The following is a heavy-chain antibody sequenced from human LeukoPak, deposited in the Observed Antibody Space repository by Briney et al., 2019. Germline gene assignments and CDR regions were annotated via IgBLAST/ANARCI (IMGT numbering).Heavy chain of an antibody. CDR3: ARPGGYQANYYFYALDV. J-gene: IGHJ6*02. Sequence: GGSLRLSCAASGFTFSSYAMVWVRQAPGKGLEWVAVVSYNGNSKYYADSVKGRFTISRDNFKNTLYLQTNSLRPEDTAVYYCARPGGYQANYYFYALDVWGQGTTVTVSS. V-gene: IGHV3-30-3*01. CDR2: VSYNGNSK. D-gene: IGHD3-16*01. CDR1: GFTFSSYA.